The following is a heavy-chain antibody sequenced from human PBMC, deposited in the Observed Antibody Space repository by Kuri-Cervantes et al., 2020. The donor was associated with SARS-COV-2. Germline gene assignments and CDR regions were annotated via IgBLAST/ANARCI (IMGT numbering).Heavy chain of an antibody. CDR3: AKDRVGVQDF. Sequence: LSLTCAASGFNFGRTDMHWVRQAPGKGLEWVAVISHDGKNKKCIASGKGRFTIPRDNSQNTLYLHMKSLRSEGTAMYYCAKDRVGVQDFWGQGTLVTVSS. CDR1: GFNFGRTD. D-gene: IGHD2-21*01. J-gene: IGHJ4*02. V-gene: IGHV3-30*18. CDR2: ISHDGKNK.